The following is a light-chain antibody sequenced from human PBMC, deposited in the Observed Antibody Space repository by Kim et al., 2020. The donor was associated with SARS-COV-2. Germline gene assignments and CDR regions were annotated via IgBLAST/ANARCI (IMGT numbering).Light chain of an antibody. CDR1: GLRCYS. Sequence: VAVGQTVTVTRAGDGLRCYSTSWGQQKPGQAPLLVIYVKNNRPTGVSDRFSGARAESKASFTLTGTWAGDEAHYYCNSRASNDNVVFGGGPQLTVL. CDR3: NSRASNDNVV. CDR2: VKN. V-gene: IGLV3-19*01. J-gene: IGLJ2*01.